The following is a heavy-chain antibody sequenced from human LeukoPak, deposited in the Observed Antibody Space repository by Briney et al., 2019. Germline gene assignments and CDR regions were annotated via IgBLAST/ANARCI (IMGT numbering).Heavy chain of an antibody. CDR2: IYYSGST. V-gene: IGHV4-59*01. Sequence: SGTLSLTCTVSGGSISSYYWTWIRQPPGKGLEWIGYIYYSGSTNYNPSLKTRVTISVDRSKNQFSLKLNSVTAADTAVYYCARYYFDSGGYYHLDYWGQGTLVTVSS. D-gene: IGHD3-22*01. J-gene: IGHJ4*02. CDR1: GGSISSYY. CDR3: ARYYFDSGGYYHLDY.